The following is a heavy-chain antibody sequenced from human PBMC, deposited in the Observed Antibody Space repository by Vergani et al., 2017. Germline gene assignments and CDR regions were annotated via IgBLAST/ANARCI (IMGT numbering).Heavy chain of an antibody. CDR3: ARWGNEKRLDS. V-gene: IGHV3-33*01. CDR2: IWYDGSNK. Sequence: QVQLVESEGGVVQPGRSLTLSCVASGFTFSSHGMHWVRQAPGKGLEWVAVIWYDGSNKYYGDSVKGRFTISRDNSKNTLYLQMNSLGVEDTAVYYCARWGNEKRLDSWGHGTLVTVSS. J-gene: IGHJ5*01. D-gene: IGHD1-1*01. CDR1: GFTFSSHG.